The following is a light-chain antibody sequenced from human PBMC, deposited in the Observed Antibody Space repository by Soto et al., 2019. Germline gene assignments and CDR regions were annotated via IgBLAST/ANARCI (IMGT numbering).Light chain of an antibody. J-gene: IGKJ2*01. V-gene: IGKV3-20*01. CDR2: GAS. CDR1: QSLTNSY. CDR3: QQYGSSYT. Sequence: EIVLTQSPGTLSLSPGERATLSCRASQSLTNSYLAWYQQKPGQAPRLLISGASSRATGIPDRFSGSGSGRDFTLTIGRLEPEDFAVYYCQQYGSSYTFGQGTKLEIK.